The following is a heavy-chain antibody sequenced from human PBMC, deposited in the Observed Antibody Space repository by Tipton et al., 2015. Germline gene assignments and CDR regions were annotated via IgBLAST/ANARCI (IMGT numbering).Heavy chain of an antibody. CDR3: ASGGILGYFDY. V-gene: IGHV4-31*03. CDR2: IFYSGSA. Sequence: TLSLTCTVSGVSITSGGYYLSWIRQHPTKGLEWIGYIFYSGSAFYNPSLKSRVSISVDTSENQFSLKLSSVTAADSAVYYCASGGILGYFDYWGQGTLITVSS. J-gene: IGHJ4*02. CDR1: GVSITSGGYY. D-gene: IGHD3-16*01.